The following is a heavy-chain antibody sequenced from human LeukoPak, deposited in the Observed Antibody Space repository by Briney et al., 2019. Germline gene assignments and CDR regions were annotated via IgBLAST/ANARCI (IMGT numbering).Heavy chain of an antibody. D-gene: IGHD1-26*01. Sequence: SETLSLTCTVSGGSVSSGSYYWSWIRQPPGKGLEWIGYIYYSGSTNYNPSLKGRVTISVDTSKNQFSLKLSSVTAADTAVYYCASERIVGATTAFDIWGQGTMVTVSS. CDR3: ASERIVGATTAFDI. CDR2: IYYSGST. J-gene: IGHJ3*02. CDR1: GGSVSSGSYY. V-gene: IGHV4-61*01.